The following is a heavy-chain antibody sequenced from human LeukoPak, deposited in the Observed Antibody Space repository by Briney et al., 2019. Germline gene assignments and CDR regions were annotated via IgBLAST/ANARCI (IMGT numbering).Heavy chain of an antibody. J-gene: IGHJ6*03. CDR1: GFTFTIYG. CDR3: ARDRVYSNYGYYYYYMDV. Sequence: ASLKVSSKASGFTFTIYGISWVPQAPRQGREWMGWISAYNGNTNYAQKLQGRVTMTTDTSTSTAYMELRSLRSDDTAVYYCARDRVYSNYGYYYYYMDVWGKGTSVTVSS. V-gene: IGHV1-18*01. CDR2: ISAYNGNT. D-gene: IGHD4-11*01.